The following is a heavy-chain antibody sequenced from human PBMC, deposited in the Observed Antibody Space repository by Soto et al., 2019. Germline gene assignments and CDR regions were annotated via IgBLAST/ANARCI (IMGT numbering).Heavy chain of an antibody. Sequence: EVQLEESGGDLVQPGGSLRLSCAASGFTLGAYWMTWVRQAPGKGLEWVANINRDGSKKFYLDSVRGRFTISRDNVGNSLYLQMDSLRADDTALYYCARDVSPGSSSLYLDAFDIWGQGTMVTVSS. J-gene: IGHJ3*02. CDR2: INRDGSKK. CDR3: ARDVSPGSSSLYLDAFDI. CDR1: GFTLGAYW. D-gene: IGHD6-13*01. V-gene: IGHV3-7*05.